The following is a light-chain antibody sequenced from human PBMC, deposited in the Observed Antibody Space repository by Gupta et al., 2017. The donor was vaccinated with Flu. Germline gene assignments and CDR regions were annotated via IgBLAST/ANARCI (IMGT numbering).Light chain of an antibody. V-gene: IGKV3-15*01. CDR3: QQYANWPPST. J-gene: IGKJ4*01. Sequence: EIVMTQSPATLSASPGETVTLSCRASQSVDNNVAWYQQKPGQAPSLLISGASTRATGVPGRISASGSGTQFALTISSLQPVDFALYYCQQYANWPPSTFGGGTRVEV. CDR1: QSVDNN. CDR2: GAS.